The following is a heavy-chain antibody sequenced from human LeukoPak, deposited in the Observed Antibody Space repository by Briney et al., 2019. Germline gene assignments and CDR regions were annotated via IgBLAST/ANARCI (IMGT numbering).Heavy chain of an antibody. J-gene: IGHJ5*02. V-gene: IGHV3-7*01. CDR2: IKQDGSEK. CDR1: GFTFSSYW. D-gene: IGHD3-22*01. CDR3: ARDDYYDSSGYYTNWFDP. Sequence: PGGSLRLSCAASGFTFSSYWMSWVRQAPGKGLEWVANIKQDGSEKYYVDSVKGRFTISRDNAKNSLYLQMYSLRAEDTAVYYCARDDYYDSSGYYTNWFDPWGQGTLVTVSS.